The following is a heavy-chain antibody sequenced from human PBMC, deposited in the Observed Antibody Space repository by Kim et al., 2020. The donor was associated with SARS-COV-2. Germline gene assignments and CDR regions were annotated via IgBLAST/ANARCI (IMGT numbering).Heavy chain of an antibody. CDR3: ARVSYDSSGYYGS. D-gene: IGHD3-22*01. Sequence: GGSLRLSCAASGFTFSSYSMNWVRQAPGKGLEWVSSISSSSSYIYYADSVKGRFTISRDNAKNSLYLQMNSLRAEDTAVYYCARVSYDSSGYYGSWGQGTLVTVSS. V-gene: IGHV3-21*01. J-gene: IGHJ4*02. CDR1: GFTFSSYS. CDR2: ISSSSSYI.